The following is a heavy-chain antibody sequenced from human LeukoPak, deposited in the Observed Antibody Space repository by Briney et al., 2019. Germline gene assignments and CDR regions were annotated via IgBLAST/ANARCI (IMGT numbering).Heavy chain of an antibody. J-gene: IGHJ6*03. V-gene: IGHV1-46*01. Sequence: ASVKVSCKASGYTFTSYYMHWVRQAPGQGLEWMGIINPSGGSTSYAQKFQGRVTMTRDMSTSTVYMELSSLRSEDTAVYYCARVGYYDSSGYYDIFPYYYYYMDVWGKGTTVTVSS. CDR1: GYTFTSYY. CDR3: ARVGYYDSSGYYDIFPYYYYYMDV. D-gene: IGHD3-22*01. CDR2: INPSGGST.